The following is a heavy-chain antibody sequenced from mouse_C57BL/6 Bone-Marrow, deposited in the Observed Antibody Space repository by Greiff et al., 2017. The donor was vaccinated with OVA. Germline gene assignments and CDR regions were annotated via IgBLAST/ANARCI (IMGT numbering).Heavy chain of an antibody. CDR1: GYTFTSYG. CDR2: IYPRSGNT. D-gene: IGHD4-1*01. CDR3: ARSPSLGRRYFDY. J-gene: IGHJ2*01. V-gene: IGHV1-81*01. Sequence: QVQLKQSGAELARPGASVKLSCKASGYTFTSYGISWVKQRTGQGLEWIGEIYPRSGNTYYNEKFKGKATLTADKSSSTAYMALRSLTSEDSAVYFCARSPSLGRRYFDYWGQGTTRTVSS.